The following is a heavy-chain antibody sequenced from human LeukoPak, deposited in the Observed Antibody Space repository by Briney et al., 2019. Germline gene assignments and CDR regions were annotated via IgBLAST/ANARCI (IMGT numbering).Heavy chain of an antibody. V-gene: IGHV1-18*01. Sequence: ASVTVSCKASGYTFTTYGISWVRQAPGQGLEWMGWLRVYNGKTNYAQELQGRVTMTTDTYTSIAYKELRSLRADDTAVYYCARDLTTVTTFSYWGQGTLVTVSS. CDR1: GYTFTTYG. D-gene: IGHD4-17*01. CDR3: ARDLTTVTTFSY. CDR2: LRVYNGKT. J-gene: IGHJ4*02.